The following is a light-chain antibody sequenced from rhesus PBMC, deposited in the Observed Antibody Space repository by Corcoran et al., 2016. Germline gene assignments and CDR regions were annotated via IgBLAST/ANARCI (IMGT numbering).Light chain of an antibody. V-gene: IGKV1-74*01. CDR1: ETVNNY. Sequence: DIQMTQSPSSLSASVGDRVTITCRASETVNNYLHWYQQKPGKAPTLLIYQGSTLQSGVPSRFSGSGSGTDFTLTISSLQPDDVATYYYQHCYSTPLTCGGGTKVELK. J-gene: IGKJ4*01. CDR2: QGS. CDR3: QHCYSTPLT.